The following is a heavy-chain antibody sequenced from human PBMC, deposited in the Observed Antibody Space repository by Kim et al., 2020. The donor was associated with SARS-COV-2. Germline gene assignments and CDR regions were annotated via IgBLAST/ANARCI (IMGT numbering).Heavy chain of an antibody. Sequence: GGSLRLSCAASGLTIRNYAMSWVRQATGQGLEWVSAVSANGGSTNYADSVKGRFTISRDNSKNTLYLQMNSLRAEDTAIYYCTNYGGSGSYADSWGQGTL. CDR2: VSANGGST. V-gene: IGHV3-23*01. J-gene: IGHJ4*02. CDR3: TNYGGSGSYADS. D-gene: IGHD3-10*01. CDR1: GLTIRNYA.